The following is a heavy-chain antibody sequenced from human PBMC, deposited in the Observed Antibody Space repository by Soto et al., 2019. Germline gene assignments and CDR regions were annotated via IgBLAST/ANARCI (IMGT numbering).Heavy chain of an antibody. Sequence: EVQLVESGGGLVKPGGSLRLSCAASGYIFSTYSMNWVRQAAGKGLEWVSSISSSSSYIYYADSVKGRFTISRDNAKNSLYLQMNSLRAEDTAMYYCARDKSSRWHDYWYFDLWGRGTLVTVSS. CDR3: ARDKSSRWHDYWYFDL. D-gene: IGHD6-13*01. CDR1: GYIFSTYS. V-gene: IGHV3-21*06. CDR2: ISSSSSYI. J-gene: IGHJ2*01.